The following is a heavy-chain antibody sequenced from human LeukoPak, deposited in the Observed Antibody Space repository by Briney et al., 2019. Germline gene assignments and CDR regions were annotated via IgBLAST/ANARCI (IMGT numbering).Heavy chain of an antibody. Sequence: QPGGSLRLSCAASGFTFSSYAMSWVRQAPGKGLEWVSAISGSGGSTYYADSVKGRFTISRDNSKNTLYLQMNSLRAEDTAVYYCAKEGGILEWLFAYYFDYWGQGTLVTVSS. CDR1: GFTFSSYA. CDR2: ISGSGGST. CDR3: AKEGGILEWLFAYYFDY. V-gene: IGHV3-23*01. D-gene: IGHD3-3*01. J-gene: IGHJ4*02.